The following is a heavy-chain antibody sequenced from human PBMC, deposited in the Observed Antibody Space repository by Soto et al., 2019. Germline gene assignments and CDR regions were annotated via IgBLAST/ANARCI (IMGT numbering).Heavy chain of an antibody. V-gene: IGHV3-74*01. Sequence: GGSLRLSCAASGFNFSNHWMHWVRQRPAEGLVWVSRITSDGKSKAYAESVKGRFAISRDNAKNTLYLHMISLRAEDTAVYYCARVPYDFWSASYNYAMDVWGQGTTVTVSS. J-gene: IGHJ6*02. D-gene: IGHD3-3*01. CDR2: ITSDGKSK. CDR3: ARVPYDFWSASYNYAMDV. CDR1: GFNFSNHW.